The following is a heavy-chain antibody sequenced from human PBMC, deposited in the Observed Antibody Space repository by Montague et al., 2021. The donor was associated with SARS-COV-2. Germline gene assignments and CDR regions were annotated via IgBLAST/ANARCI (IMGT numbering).Heavy chain of an antibody. J-gene: IGHJ5*02. V-gene: IGHV4-34*01. CDR3: ARVGCSSNVCNWFDP. D-gene: IGHD2-2*01. Sequence: SETLSLTCAVHGGSFSGYLWSWIRQPPGKGLEWIGQINRSGNTNYNPSLMSRVTISVDMSKSQFSLKLNSVTAADTAVYYCARVGCSSNVCNWFDPWGLGTLVTVSS. CDR2: INRSGNT. CDR1: GGSFSGYL.